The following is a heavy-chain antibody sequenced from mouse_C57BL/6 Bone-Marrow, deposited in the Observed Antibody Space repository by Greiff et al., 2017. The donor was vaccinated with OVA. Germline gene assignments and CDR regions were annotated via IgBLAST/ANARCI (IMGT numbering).Heavy chain of an antibody. CDR1: GFTFSSYT. CDR3: ARQDWDEDYFDY. J-gene: IGHJ2*01. CDR2: ISGGGGNT. V-gene: IGHV5-9*01. Sequence: EVNVVESGGGLVKPGGSLKLSCAASGFTFSSYTMSWVRQTPEKRLEWVATISGGGGNTYYPDSVKGRFTISRENAKNTLYLQMSSLRSADTALYYCARQDWDEDYFDYWGQGTTLTVSS. D-gene: IGHD4-1*01.